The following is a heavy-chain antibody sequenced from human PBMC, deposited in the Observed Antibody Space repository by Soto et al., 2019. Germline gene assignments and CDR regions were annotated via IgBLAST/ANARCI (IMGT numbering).Heavy chain of an antibody. CDR1: GFTFTDFW. Sequence: GGSLRLSCAASGFTFTDFWMSWVRQAPGRGLEWGANLNQPGSEKYYAGFVRGGLTISRDNTNNLVYLQMNYLRVEDTAVYYCARAGSWGQGTLVTVSS. J-gene: IGHJ4*02. CDR2: LNQPGSEK. V-gene: IGHV3-7*05. CDR3: ARAGS.